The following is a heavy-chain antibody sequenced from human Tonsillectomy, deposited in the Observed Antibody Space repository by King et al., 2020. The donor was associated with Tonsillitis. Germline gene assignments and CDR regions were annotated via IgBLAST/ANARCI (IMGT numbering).Heavy chain of an antibody. Sequence: VQLQESGPGLVKPSETLSLTCTVSGGSISSYSWSWIRQPPGKGLEWIAYIYYSGSTNSNPSLKSRVTISVDTSKNQFSLNLSSVTAADAAVYYCARHREYYDLDYWGQGTLVTVSS. J-gene: IGHJ4*02. CDR1: GGSISSYS. D-gene: IGHD3-22*01. V-gene: IGHV4-59*08. CDR3: ARHREYYDLDY. CDR2: IYYSGST.